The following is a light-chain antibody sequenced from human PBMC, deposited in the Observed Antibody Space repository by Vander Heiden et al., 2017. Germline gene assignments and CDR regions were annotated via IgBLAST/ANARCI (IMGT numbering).Light chain of an antibody. CDR2: GTS. V-gene: IGKV1D-12*01. CDR1: QTVSSR. CDR3: QQAYSFPPT. J-gene: IGKJ4*01. Sequence: DIQMTQSPSSVSASVGDTVTIACRASQTVSSRVAWYQLRPGEAPKFLIYGTSILERGVPSRFSGSGSGTHFSLTINNLQPEDLAIYYCQQAYSFPPTFGGGTKVEIK.